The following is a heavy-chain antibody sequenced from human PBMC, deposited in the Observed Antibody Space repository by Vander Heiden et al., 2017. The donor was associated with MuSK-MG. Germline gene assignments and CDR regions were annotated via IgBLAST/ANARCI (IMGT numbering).Heavy chain of an antibody. D-gene: IGHD3-22*01. CDR1: GFTFSSYA. CDR2: ISYDGSNK. Sequence: QVQLVESGGGVVQPGRSLRLSCAASGFTFSSYAMHWVRQAPGKGLEWVAVISYDGSNKYYADSVKGRFTISRDNSKNTLYLQMNSLRAEDTAVYYCARAPINYYDSSPTFDYWGQGTLVTVSS. J-gene: IGHJ4*02. V-gene: IGHV3-30*01. CDR3: ARAPINYYDSSPTFDY.